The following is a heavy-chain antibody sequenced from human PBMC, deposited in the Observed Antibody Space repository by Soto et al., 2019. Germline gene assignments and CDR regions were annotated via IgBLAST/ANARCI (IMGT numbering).Heavy chain of an antibody. CDR3: ARAYLPPSSHQYNWFDP. CDR2: IYYSGST. J-gene: IGHJ5*02. V-gene: IGHV4-31*03. CDR1: GGSISSGGYY. Sequence: PSETLSLTCTVSGGSISSGGYYWSWIRQHPGKGLEWIGYIYYSGSTYYNPSLKSRVTISVDTSKNQFSLKLSSVTAADTAVYYCARAYLPPSSHQYNWFDPWGQGTLVTVSS.